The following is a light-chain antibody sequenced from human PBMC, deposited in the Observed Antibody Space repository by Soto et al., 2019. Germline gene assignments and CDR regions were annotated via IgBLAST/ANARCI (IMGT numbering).Light chain of an antibody. CDR3: SSFTSSNTLV. Sequence: QSVLTQPHSVSGSPGQSVTISCTGTSSDVGSYNRVSWYQQPPGTAPKLIIYEVSNRPSGVPDRFFGSKSGNTASLTISGLQAEDEADYYCSSFTSSNTLVFGGGTKLTVL. J-gene: IGLJ3*02. CDR1: SSDVGSYNR. V-gene: IGLV2-18*02. CDR2: EVS.